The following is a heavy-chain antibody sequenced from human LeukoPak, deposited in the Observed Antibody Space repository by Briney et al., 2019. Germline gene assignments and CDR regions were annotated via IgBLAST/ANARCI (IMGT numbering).Heavy chain of an antibody. CDR1: GFTFSSYS. CDR2: ISSSSSYI. D-gene: IGHD4-17*01. J-gene: IGHJ4*02. Sequence: GGSLRLSCAASGFTFSSYSMNWVRQAPGKGLEWVSSISSSSSYIYYADSVKGRFTISRDNAKNSLYLQMNSLRAVDTAVYYCARDQNPVPFDYWGQGTLVTVSS. V-gene: IGHV3-21*01. CDR3: ARDQNPVPFDY.